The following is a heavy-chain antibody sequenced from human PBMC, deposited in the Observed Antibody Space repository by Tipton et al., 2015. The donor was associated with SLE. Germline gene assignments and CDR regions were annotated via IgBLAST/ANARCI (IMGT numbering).Heavy chain of an antibody. CDR2: TSFGGGS. J-gene: IGHJ4*02. V-gene: IGHV4-59*12. CDR3: ARDEYRYDATGYHLLGHFDF. Sequence: TLSLTCTVSGGPTSSYYWNWIRQPPGKGLEWIGYTSFGGGSYYNPSLKSRVTISLDTSKNQVSLKLSSVTAADTAVYYCARDEYRYDATGYHLLGHFDFWGQGTLVTVSS. D-gene: IGHD3-22*01. CDR1: GGPTSSYY.